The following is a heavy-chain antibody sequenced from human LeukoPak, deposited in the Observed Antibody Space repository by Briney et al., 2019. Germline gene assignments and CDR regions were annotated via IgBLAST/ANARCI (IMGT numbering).Heavy chain of an antibody. CDR2: IIPIFGTL. D-gene: IGHD3-3*01. Sequence: GASVKVSCKASGGTFGNYAISWARQAPGQGLEWMGGIIPIFGTLNYAQKFQGRVTITADESTSTVYMELSSLKSEDTAVYYCAGGKLFDFWSGYYPMDDSWGQGTLVTVSS. CDR3: AGGKLFDFWSGYYPMDDS. CDR1: GGTFGNYA. J-gene: IGHJ4*02. V-gene: IGHV1-69*13.